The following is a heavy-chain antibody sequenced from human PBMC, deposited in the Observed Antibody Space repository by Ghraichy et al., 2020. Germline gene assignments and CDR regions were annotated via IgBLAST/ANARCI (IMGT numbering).Heavy chain of an antibody. CDR2: ISGSGGST. V-gene: IGHV3-23*01. Sequence: GGSLRLSCAASGFTFSSYAMSWVRQAPGKGLEWVSAISGSGGSTYYADSVKGRFTISRDNSKNTLYLQMNSLRAEYTAVYYCELTYYYDSSGYQGQPVDYWGQGTLVTVSS. J-gene: IGHJ4*02. CDR3: ELTYYYDSSGYQGQPVDY. CDR1: GFTFSSYA. D-gene: IGHD3-22*01.